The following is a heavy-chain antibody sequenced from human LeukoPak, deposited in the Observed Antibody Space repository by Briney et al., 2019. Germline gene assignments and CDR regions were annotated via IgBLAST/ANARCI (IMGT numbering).Heavy chain of an antibody. CDR3: ARTRGYSGYIDAFDI. J-gene: IGHJ3*02. V-gene: IGHV4-39*01. CDR1: GGSMSSGSSY. CDR2: IYYSGST. Sequence: PSETLSLTCTVSGGSMSSGSSYWGWIRQPPGKGLEWIGTIYYSGSTYYNPSLKSRVTISADTSKNQFSLKLSSVTAADTAVYYCARTRGYSGYIDAFDIWGQGTMVTVFS. D-gene: IGHD5-12*01.